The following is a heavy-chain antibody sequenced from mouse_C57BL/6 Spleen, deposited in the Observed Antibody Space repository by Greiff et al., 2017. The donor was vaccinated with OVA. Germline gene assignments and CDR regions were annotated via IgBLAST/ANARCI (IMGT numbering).Heavy chain of an antibody. V-gene: IGHV5-4*01. D-gene: IGHD2-3*01. J-gene: IGHJ3*01. CDR3: ARERDRGYSPFAY. CDR1: GFTFSSYA. CDR2: ISDGGSYT. Sequence: EVQLVESGGGLVKPGGSLKLSCAASGFTFSSYAMSWVRQTPEKRLEWVATISDGGSYTYYPDNVKGRFTISRDNAKNNLYLQMSHLKSEDTAMDYCARERDRGYSPFAYWGQGTLVTVSA.